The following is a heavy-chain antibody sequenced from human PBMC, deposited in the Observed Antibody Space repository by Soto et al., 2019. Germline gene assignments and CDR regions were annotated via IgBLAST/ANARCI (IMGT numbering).Heavy chain of an antibody. Sequence: QLLQSGGGLVQPGGSLRLSCAASGFIFKNYARSWVRQAPGKGLEWVSAINGGGSTTLYAGSVKGRFTISRDQSKKTICLQMDCRIVEDPAFYYCTKGRYLEWFLSGGAEENWGRGTQVTVSS. J-gene: IGHJ4*02. CDR2: INGGGSTT. CDR1: GFIFKNYA. D-gene: IGHD3-3*01. V-gene: IGHV3-23*01. CDR3: TKGRYLEWFLSGGAEEN.